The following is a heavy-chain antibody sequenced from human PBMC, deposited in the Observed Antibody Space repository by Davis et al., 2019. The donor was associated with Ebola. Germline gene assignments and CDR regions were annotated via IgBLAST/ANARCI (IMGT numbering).Heavy chain of an antibody. J-gene: IGHJ4*02. CDR1: GFTFSSYW. Sequence: GESLKISCAASGFTFSSYWMSWVRQAPGKGLEWVSAVSGTGFSTYYADSVKGRFTISRDNSKNTLYLQMNGLKAEDTAVYYCAKDLGYGPYYFDSWGQGTLVTVSS. D-gene: IGHD5-18*01. CDR3: AKDLGYGPYYFDS. V-gene: IGHV3-23*01. CDR2: VSGTGFST.